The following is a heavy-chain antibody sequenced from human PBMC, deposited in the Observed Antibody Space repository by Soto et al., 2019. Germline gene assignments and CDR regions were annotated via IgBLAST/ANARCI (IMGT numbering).Heavy chain of an antibody. V-gene: IGHV1-69*01. CDR1: GGTFSFYA. CDR3: ARVVREGVWSSTSSSRGYLDY. Sequence: QVQLVQSGAEVKKPGSSVKVSCKASGGTFSFYAISWVRQAPGQGLEWMGGIIPMFGTANYAQKFQGRVTISADGSTSTAYMEMSSLRSEDTAMYYCARVVREGVWSSTSSSRGYLDYWGQGTLVTVSS. J-gene: IGHJ4*02. CDR2: IIPMFGTA. D-gene: IGHD6-6*01.